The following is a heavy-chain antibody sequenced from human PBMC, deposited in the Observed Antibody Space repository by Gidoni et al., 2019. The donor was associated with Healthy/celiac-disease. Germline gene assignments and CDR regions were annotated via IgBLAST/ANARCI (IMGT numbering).Heavy chain of an antibody. V-gene: IGHV3-73*02. CDR3: TRGGRYCSGGSCYSVWYFDL. J-gene: IGHJ2*01. CDR1: GFTFSGSA. Sequence: EVQLVESGGGLVQPGGSLKLSCAASGFTFSGSAMHGVRQASGKGLEWVGRIRSKANSYATAYAASVKGRFTISRDDSKNTAYLQMNSLKTEDTAVYYCTRGGRYCSGGSCYSVWYFDLWGRGTLVTVSS. D-gene: IGHD2-15*01. CDR2: IRSKANSYAT.